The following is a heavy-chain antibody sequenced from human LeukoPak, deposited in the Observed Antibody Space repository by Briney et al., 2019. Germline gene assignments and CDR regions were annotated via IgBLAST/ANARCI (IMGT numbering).Heavy chain of an antibody. CDR3: AKDNMDTSSCLDY. CDR2: IWFDGSET. J-gene: IGHJ4*02. CDR1: GFTFSDYA. V-gene: IGHV3-33*03. Sequence: GRSLRLSCAASGFTFSDYAMHWVRQAPDKGLEWVAVIWFDGSETYYADSVMGRFTISRDKSKNTLFLQMNSLRADDTAVYYCAKDNMDTSSCLDYWGQGTLVTVSS. D-gene: IGHD5-18*01.